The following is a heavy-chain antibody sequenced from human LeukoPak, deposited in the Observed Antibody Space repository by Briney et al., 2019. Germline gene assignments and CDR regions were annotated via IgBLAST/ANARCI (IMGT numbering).Heavy chain of an antibody. D-gene: IGHD3-10*01. Sequence: ASVKVSCKASGGTFSSYAISWVRQAPGQGLEWMGGIIPIFGTANYAQKFQGRVTITADESTSTAYMELSSLRSEDTAVYYCARSLWLTDNNWFDPWGQGTLVTVSS. CDR1: GGTFSSYA. CDR2: IIPIFGTA. V-gene: IGHV1-69*13. CDR3: ARSLWLTDNNWFDP. J-gene: IGHJ5*02.